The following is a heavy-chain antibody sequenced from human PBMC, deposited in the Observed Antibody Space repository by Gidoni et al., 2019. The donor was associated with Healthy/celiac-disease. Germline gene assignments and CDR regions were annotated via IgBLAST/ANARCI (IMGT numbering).Heavy chain of an antibody. V-gene: IGHV1-69*06. Sequence: QVQLVQSGAEVKKPGSSVKVSCKASGGTFSSYAISWVRQAPGQGLEWMGGIIPIFGTANDAQKFQGRVTITADKSTSTAYMELSSLRSEDTAVYYCASNTIFGVVITSQNYYYYYMDVWGKGTTVTVSS. D-gene: IGHD3-3*01. J-gene: IGHJ6*03. CDR1: GGTFSSYA. CDR3: ASNTIFGVVITSQNYYYYYMDV. CDR2: IIPIFGTA.